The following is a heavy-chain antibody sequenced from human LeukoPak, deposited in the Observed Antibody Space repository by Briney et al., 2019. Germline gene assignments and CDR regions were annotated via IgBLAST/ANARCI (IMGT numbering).Heavy chain of an antibody. CDR1: GFTFSSCP. V-gene: IGHV3-30*02. J-gene: IGHJ5*02. CDR3: AKFSYGDYVA. CDR2: IRHDESKK. Sequence: GKSLRLSCAASGFTFSSCPMHWVRQAPGKGLEWVAFIRHDESKKNYADSVKGRFTISRDNSKNTLSLQMNSLRADDTAVYYCAKFSYGDYVAWGQGTLVTVSS. D-gene: IGHD4-17*01.